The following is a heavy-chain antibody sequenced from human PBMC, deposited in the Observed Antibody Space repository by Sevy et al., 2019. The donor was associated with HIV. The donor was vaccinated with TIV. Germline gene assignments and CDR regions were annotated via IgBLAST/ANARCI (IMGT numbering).Heavy chain of an antibody. Sequence: ASVKVSCKASGYTFTNYAISWVRQAPGQGLEWMGWISGHNGDTKNAEKFQGRFTMTTDTSTKTAYMDLRSLRSDDTAVYYGMRGTTFYDFWTGGDYWGQGTLVTVSS. CDR1: GYTFTNYA. V-gene: IGHV1-18*01. J-gene: IGHJ4*02. CDR3: MRGTTFYDFWTGGDY. CDR2: ISGHNGDT. D-gene: IGHD3-3*01.